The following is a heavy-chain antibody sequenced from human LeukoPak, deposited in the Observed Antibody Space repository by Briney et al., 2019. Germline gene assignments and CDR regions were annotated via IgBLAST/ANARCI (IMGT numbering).Heavy chain of an antibody. CDR3: ARGSGSCHSRFDS. Sequence: KTSETLSLTCTVSGGSISSGDYYWSWVRQPPGKGLEWIGYIYYIGSTYYNPSLKSRVIISVDTSKNQFSLKLSSVTAADTAVYYCARGSGSCHSRFDSWGQGTLVTVSS. D-gene: IGHD1-26*01. J-gene: IGHJ4*02. CDR2: IYYIGST. V-gene: IGHV4-30-4*01. CDR1: GGSISSGDYY.